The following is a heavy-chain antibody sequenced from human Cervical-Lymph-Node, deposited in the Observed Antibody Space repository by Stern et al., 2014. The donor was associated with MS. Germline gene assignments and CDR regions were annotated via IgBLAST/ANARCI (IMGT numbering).Heavy chain of an antibody. V-gene: IGHV4-59*01. CDR3: ARDLGYNYDY. CDR1: GGTISGYY. D-gene: IGHD5-18*01. J-gene: IGHJ4*02. Sequence: QVQLQESGPGLVKPSETLSLTCTVSGGTISGYYWSWIRQPPGKGLEWIGYMYYSGSTNYNPSLKSRVTISADTSKNQFSLKLSSVTAADTAVYYCARDLGYNYDYWGQGTLVIVSS. CDR2: MYYSGST.